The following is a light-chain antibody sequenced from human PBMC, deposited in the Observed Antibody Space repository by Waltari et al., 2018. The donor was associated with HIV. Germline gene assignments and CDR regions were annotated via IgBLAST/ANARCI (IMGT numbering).Light chain of an antibody. CDR3: SSYSTTNTYVV. Sequence: LAPPAPAVWALARPTAITCCGSTSGVVGCFNYVAWYQQHAAKPPKLMIYDVKKRPSGVSDRFSGFKSGNMASLTISGLQTDDESIYFCSSYSTTNTYVVFGGGTKVTVL. V-gene: IGLV2-14*03. J-gene: IGLJ2*01. CDR2: DVK. CDR1: TSGVVGCFNY.